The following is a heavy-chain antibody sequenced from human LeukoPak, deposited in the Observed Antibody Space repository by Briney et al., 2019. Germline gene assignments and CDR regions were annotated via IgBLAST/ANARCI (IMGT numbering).Heavy chain of an antibody. Sequence: SETLSLTCAVYGGSFSGYYWSWIRQPPGKGLEWIGEINYSGSTNYNPSLKSRVTISIDTSKKQFSLKLSSVTAADTAVYYCAGVLPLPPHYGMDVWGKGTTVTISS. J-gene: IGHJ6*04. CDR3: AGVLPLPPHYGMDV. V-gene: IGHV4-34*01. D-gene: IGHD1-14*01. CDR2: INYSGST. CDR1: GGSFSGYY.